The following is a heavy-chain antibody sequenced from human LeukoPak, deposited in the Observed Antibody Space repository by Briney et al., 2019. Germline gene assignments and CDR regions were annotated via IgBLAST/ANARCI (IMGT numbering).Heavy chain of an antibody. V-gene: IGHV3-23*01. D-gene: IGHD6-13*01. J-gene: IGHJ4*02. CDR2: ISSSGSST. CDR3: ANDAYSTSWYGNY. CDR1: GITFSIYG. Sequence: PGGSLRLSCAASGITFSIYGMSWVRQAPGKGLEWVSRISSSGSSTNYADSVKGRFTISRDNSKNTLYLQMNSLRAEDTAVYYCANDAYSTSWYGNYWGQRTLVTVSS.